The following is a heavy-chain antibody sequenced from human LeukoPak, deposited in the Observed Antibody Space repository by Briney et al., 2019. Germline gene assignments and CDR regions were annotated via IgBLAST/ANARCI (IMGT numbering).Heavy chain of an antibody. D-gene: IGHD4-17*01. J-gene: IGHJ6*02. CDR3: ARGDLEDYGDYYGMDV. Sequence: PSETLSLTCAVYGGSFSGYYWSWIRQPPGKGLGWIGEINHSGNTKYNPPLQSRVTISVDTSNNQFSLKLSSVTAADTAVYYCARGDLEDYGDYYGMDVWGQGTTVTVSS. V-gene: IGHV4-34*01. CDR2: INHSGNT. CDR1: GGSFSGYY.